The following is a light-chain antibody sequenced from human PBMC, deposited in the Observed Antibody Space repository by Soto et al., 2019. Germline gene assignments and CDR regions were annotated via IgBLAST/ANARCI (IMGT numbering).Light chain of an antibody. Sequence: AIQTTQCPSPMSSSLGGRVTLTSLASQGIRNELGWYQQKPGKAPKXXTYAASSLQRGVPSRFSASGSGTDFTLTISRLQHEDFATYDGLQEYIYTWTFGQGTKV. CDR1: QGIRNE. CDR3: LQEYIYTWT. J-gene: IGKJ1*01. CDR2: AAS. V-gene: IGKV1-6*01.